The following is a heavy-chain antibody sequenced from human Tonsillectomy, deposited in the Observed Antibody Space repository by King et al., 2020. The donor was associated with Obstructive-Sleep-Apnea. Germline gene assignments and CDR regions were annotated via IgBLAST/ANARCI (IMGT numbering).Heavy chain of an antibody. CDR3: ARDNFFLLSTTIFY. CDR1: GFTVSSNY. V-gene: IGHV3-66*01. D-gene: IGHD2/OR15-2a*01. Sequence: VQLVESGGGLVQPGGSLRLSCAASGFTVSSNYMNWVRQAPGKGLEWVSIIYSDGSTYYADSVKGRFTISRDSSKNTLYLQMNSLRAEDTAVYYCARDNFFLLSTTIFYWGQGTLVTVSS. CDR2: IYSDGST. J-gene: IGHJ4*02.